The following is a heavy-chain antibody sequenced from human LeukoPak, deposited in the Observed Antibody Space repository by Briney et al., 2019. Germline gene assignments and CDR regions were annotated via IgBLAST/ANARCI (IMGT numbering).Heavy chain of an antibody. V-gene: IGHV3-64D*06. CDR2: ISSNGGST. CDR3: VKWDYDILTGSFDY. D-gene: IGHD3-9*01. CDR1: GFTFSSYA. J-gene: IGHJ4*02. Sequence: PGGSLRLSCSASGFTFSSYAMHWVRQAPGKGPEYVSAISSNGGSTYYADSVKGRFTISRDNSKNTLYLQMSSLRAEDTAVYYCVKWDYDILTGSFDYWGQGTLVTVSS.